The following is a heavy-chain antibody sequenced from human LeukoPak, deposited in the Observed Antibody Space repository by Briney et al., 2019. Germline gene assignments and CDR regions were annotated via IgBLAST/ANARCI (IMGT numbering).Heavy chain of an antibody. Sequence: PSETLSLTCTVSGYSISSGYYWGWIRQPPGKGLEWIGSIYHSGSTYYNPSLKSRVTISVDTSKNQFSLKLSSVTAADTAVYYCARRRGGSVAKGIDYWGQGTLVTVSS. D-gene: IGHD1-26*01. CDR3: ARRRGGSVAKGIDY. CDR1: GYSISSGYY. V-gene: IGHV4-38-2*02. J-gene: IGHJ4*02. CDR2: IYHSGST.